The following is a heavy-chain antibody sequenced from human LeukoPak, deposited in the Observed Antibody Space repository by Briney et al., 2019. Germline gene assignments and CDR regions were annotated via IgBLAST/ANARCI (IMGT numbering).Heavy chain of an antibody. V-gene: IGHV4-59*01. CDR3: ARDGENQYYFDY. D-gene: IGHD1-14*01. J-gene: IGHJ4*02. Sequence: KPSETLSLTCTVSGGSISSYYWSWLRQPPGKGLEWIGYIYYSGSTNYNPSLKSRVTISVDTSKNQFSLKLSSVTAADTAVYYCARDGENQYYFDYCGQGTLVTLSS. CDR2: IYYSGST. CDR1: GGSISSYY.